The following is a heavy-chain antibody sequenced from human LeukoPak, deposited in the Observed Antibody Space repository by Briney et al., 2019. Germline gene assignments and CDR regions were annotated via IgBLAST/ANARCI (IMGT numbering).Heavy chain of an antibody. D-gene: IGHD6-13*01. CDR1: GGSISSYY. J-gene: IGHJ4*02. CDR2: IYYSGTT. CDR3: ARGVYIAAAQYAY. Sequence: SETLSLTCTVSGGSISSYYWSWIRQPPGKRLEWIGYIYYSGTTNYNPSLKSRVTISVDTSKNQFSLKLSSVTAADTAVYYCARGVYIAAAQYAYWGQGTLVTVSS. V-gene: IGHV4-59*01.